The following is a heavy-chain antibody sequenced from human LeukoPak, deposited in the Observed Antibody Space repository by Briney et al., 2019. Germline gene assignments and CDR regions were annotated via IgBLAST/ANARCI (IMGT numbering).Heavy chain of an antibody. Sequence: GRSLRLSCAASGFTFSSYAMHWVRQAPGKGLEWVAVISYDGSNKYYADSVKGRFTISRDNSKNTLYLQVNSLSPEDTAVYYCARGERFSSGFESVGGDYWGQGTLVTVSS. V-gene: IGHV3-30-3*01. CDR1: GFTFSSYA. CDR2: ISYDGSNK. D-gene: IGHD3-22*01. CDR3: ARGERFSSGFESVGGDY. J-gene: IGHJ4*02.